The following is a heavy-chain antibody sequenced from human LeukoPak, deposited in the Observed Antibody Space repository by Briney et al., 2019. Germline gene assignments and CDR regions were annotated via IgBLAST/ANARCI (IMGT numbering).Heavy chain of an antibody. J-gene: IGHJ4*02. V-gene: IGHV3-7*01. CDR1: GFTFSSYW. CDR2: IKQDGSEK. D-gene: IGHD3-10*01. CDR3: AREFITMVRGVIMSAFDY. Sequence: PGGSLRLSCAASGFTFSSYWMSWVRQAPGQGLEWVANIKQDGSEKYYVDSVKGRFTISRGNAKNSLYLQMNSLRAEDTAVYYCAREFITMVRGVIMSAFDYWGQGTLVTVSS.